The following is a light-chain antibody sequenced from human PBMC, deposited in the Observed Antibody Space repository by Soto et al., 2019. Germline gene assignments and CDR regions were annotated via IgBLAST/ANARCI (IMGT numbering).Light chain of an antibody. CDR1: QSIRSY. Sequence: DVKMYMSSFSLSAYVGDRVTITCRASQSIRSYLNWYQQKPGNAPKLLIYAASSLQSGVPSRFSVSGSGTDSVLASSNGLPDDSATYFLRQTDTIPQACGRGTRVEIK. J-gene: IGKJ4*02. CDR2: AAS. CDR3: RQTDTIPQA. V-gene: IGKV1-39*01.